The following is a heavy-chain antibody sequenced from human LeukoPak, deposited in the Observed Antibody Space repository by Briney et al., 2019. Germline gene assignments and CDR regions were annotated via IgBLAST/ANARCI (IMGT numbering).Heavy chain of an antibody. V-gene: IGHV4-59*01. D-gene: IGHD3-10*01. CDR2: TYYSGRA. CDR1: GGSITSYS. J-gene: IGHJ4*02. Sequence: SGTPSLTCTDPGGSITSYSSCWIPPTPGEGLEWIGYTYYSGRAPYTPSLKRRVTLSVATSTNQIPLTLSSVTAADTAVYYCARGGTMVRGVITRFDYWGQGTLVTV. CDR3: ARGGTMVRGVITRFDY.